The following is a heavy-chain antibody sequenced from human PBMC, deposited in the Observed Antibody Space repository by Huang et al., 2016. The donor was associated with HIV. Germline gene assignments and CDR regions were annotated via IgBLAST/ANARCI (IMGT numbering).Heavy chain of an antibody. V-gene: IGHV3-74*01. CDR1: GFSISSYW. D-gene: IGHD3-22*01. Sequence: EVQLVESGGGLVQPGGSLRLSCAASGFSISSYWMHWVRQAPGKGLVWVSGINRDGSSTSYADSVKGRFTSSRDNAKNTLYLQMNSLRAEDTAVYYCARDPRIQSWLNFFDYWGQGTLVSVSS. CDR2: INRDGSST. CDR3: ARDPRIQSWLNFFDY. J-gene: IGHJ4*02.